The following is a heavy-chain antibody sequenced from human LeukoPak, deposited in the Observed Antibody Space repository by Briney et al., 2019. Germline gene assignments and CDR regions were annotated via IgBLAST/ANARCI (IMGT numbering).Heavy chain of an antibody. Sequence: PGGSLRLSCGASGFIFSNYGIHWVRQAPGKGLEWVAFIRYDGSNKYYADSVKGRFTISRDNSKNTLYLQMNSLRAEDTAVYYCAKDREIVVPPFDYWGQGTLVTVSS. V-gene: IGHV3-30*02. CDR1: GFIFSNYG. D-gene: IGHD3-22*01. CDR3: AKDREIVVPPFDY. CDR2: IRYDGSNK. J-gene: IGHJ4*02.